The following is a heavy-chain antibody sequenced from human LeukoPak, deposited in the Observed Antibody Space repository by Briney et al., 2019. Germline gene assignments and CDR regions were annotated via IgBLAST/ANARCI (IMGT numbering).Heavy chain of an antibody. Sequence: SETLSLTCTVSGGSISSGDYYWSWIRQPPGKGLEWIGYIYYSGSTYYNPSLKSRVTISVGTSKNQFSLKLSSVTAADTAVYYCARRDYYDSSGYPTWGQGTLVTVSS. J-gene: IGHJ5*02. CDR1: GGSISSGDYY. D-gene: IGHD3-22*01. CDR3: ARRDYYDSSGYPT. CDR2: IYYSGST. V-gene: IGHV4-30-4*01.